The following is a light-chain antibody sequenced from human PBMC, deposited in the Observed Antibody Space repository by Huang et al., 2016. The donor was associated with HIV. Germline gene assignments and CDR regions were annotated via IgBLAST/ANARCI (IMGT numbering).Light chain of an antibody. V-gene: IGKV1-5*03. J-gene: IGKJ1*01. CDR2: KAS. CDR1: QSISDY. CDR3: QQYNNYPWT. Sequence: DIQMTQSPSTLSASVGERVTITCRASQSISDYLAWYQQKPGEAPNLLIYKASSLEGGVPPRCSGSGSGTECTLTISSLQADDVATYYCQQYNNYPWTFGQGTLVEIK.